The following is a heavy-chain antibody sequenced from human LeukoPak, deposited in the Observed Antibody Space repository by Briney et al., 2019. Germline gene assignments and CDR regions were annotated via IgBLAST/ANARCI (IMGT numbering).Heavy chain of an antibody. CDR2: ISSSSGYI. CDR3: ARDDASLGTSFDY. Sequence: GGSLRLSCAASGFTFTTYSMNWVRQAPGKGLEWVSSISSSSGYIYYADSMKGRFTISRDNAKNSLYLQMNSLRAVDTAVYYCARDDASLGTSFDYWGQGTLVTVSS. J-gene: IGHJ4*02. V-gene: IGHV3-21*01. D-gene: IGHD7-27*01. CDR1: GFTFTTYS.